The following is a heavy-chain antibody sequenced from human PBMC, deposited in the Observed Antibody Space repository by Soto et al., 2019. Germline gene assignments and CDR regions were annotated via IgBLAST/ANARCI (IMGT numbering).Heavy chain of an antibody. J-gene: IGHJ3*02. CDR2: ISGNGYTT. V-gene: IGHV3-23*01. Sequence: EVQVLESGGDLVQPGGSLRLTCAVSGFTFTTSSINWVRQAPGKGLEWVSSISGNGYTTYYADSVTGRFTISTDNSKSTVFLQMTSLRVEDTALYYCATGVEHSTADAFETWGQGTMVTVSS. CDR3: ATGVEHSTADAFET. CDR1: GFTFTTSS. D-gene: IGHD5-18*01.